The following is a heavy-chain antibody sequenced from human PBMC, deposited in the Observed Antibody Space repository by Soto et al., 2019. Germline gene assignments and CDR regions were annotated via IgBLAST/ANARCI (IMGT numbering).Heavy chain of an antibody. CDR1: GGSINSYD. J-gene: IGHJ6*02. Sequence: SETLSLTCTVSGGSINSYDWSWIRQPPGKGLEWIGYIHYSGSTNYNSSLKSRVTISLDTSKNQFSLKLTSVTAADTAMYYCARVRLLATMIRGAKTYYGMDVWGQGTTVTVSS. V-gene: IGHV4-59*01. D-gene: IGHD3-10*01. CDR2: IHYSGST. CDR3: ARVRLLATMIRGAKTYYGMDV.